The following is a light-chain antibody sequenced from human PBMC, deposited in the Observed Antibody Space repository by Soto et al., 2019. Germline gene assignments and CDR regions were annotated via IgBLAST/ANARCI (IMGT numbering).Light chain of an antibody. CDR2: EVT. Sequence: QSALTQPATVSGSPGQSITISCTGTSSDVGSYDLVSWYLQHPGTAPKLIIYEVTRRPSGVSNRFSGSKSGNTASLTISGLQAEDEADYYCCSYAGSSIFVVFGGGTKLTVL. V-gene: IGLV2-23*02. CDR1: SSDVGSYDL. CDR3: CSYAGSSIFVV. J-gene: IGLJ2*01.